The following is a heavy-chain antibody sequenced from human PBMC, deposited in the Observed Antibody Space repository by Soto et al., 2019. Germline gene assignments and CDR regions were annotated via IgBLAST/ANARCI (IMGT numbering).Heavy chain of an antibody. J-gene: IGHJ5*02. CDR1: GGSISSSSYY. D-gene: IGHD6-13*01. CDR3: AIEIGSSSWYGAEAWFDP. V-gene: IGHV4-39*02. Sequence: SETLSLTCTVSGGSISSSSYYSGWIRQPPGNGLEWIGSIYYSGSTYYNPSLKSRVTISVDTSKNQFSLKLSSVTAADTAVYYCAIEIGSSSWYGAEAWFDPWGQGTLVTVSS. CDR2: IYYSGST.